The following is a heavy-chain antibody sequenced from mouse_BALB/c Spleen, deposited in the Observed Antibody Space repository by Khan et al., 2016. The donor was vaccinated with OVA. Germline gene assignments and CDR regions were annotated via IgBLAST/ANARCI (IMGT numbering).Heavy chain of an antibody. J-gene: IGHJ3*01. CDR1: GYTFTNYW. CDR3: TSEGVDGAWFAY. Sequence: QVQLQQPGIELVRPGASVKLSCKASGYTFTNYWINWVKQRPGQGLEWIGNIYPSDSYTNYNQKFKDKATLTVDKSSSTAYMQLSSPTSEDSAVYYCTSEGVDGAWFAYWGQGTLVTVSA. CDR2: IYPSDSYT. V-gene: IGHV1-69*02. D-gene: IGHD2-3*01.